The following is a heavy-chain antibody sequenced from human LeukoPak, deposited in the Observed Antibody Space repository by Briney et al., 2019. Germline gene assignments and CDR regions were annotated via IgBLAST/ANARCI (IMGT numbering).Heavy chain of an antibody. CDR2: IYTSGST. Sequence: PSETLSLTCTVSGGSISSGSYYWSWIRQPAGKGLEWIGRIYTSGSTNYNPSLKSRFTISVDTSKNQFSLKLSSVTAADTAVYYCARENRGREAGVPYYFDYWGQGTLVTVSS. V-gene: IGHV4-61*02. J-gene: IGHJ4*02. CDR1: GGSISSGSYY. CDR3: ARENRGREAGVPYYFDY. D-gene: IGHD3-10*01.